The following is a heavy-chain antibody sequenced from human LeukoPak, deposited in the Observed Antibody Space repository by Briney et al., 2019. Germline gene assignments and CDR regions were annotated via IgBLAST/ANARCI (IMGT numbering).Heavy chain of an antibody. D-gene: IGHD3-16*01. Sequence: GGSLRLSCAASGFTFSSYEMNWVRQAPGKGLEWVSYISSSGSTIYYADSVKGRFTISRDNSKNTLYLQMNSLRAEDTAVYYCARDLGGNAFDIWGQGTMVPVSS. CDR1: GFTFSSYE. J-gene: IGHJ3*02. CDR3: ARDLGGNAFDI. CDR2: ISSSGSTI. V-gene: IGHV3-48*03.